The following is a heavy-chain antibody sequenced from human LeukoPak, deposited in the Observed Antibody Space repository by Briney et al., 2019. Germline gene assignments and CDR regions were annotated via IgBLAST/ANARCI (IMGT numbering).Heavy chain of an antibody. D-gene: IGHD5-24*01. V-gene: IGHV3-21*01. CDR3: ARGDGTFWGLPF. CDR2: ISSSSSYI. CDR1: GFTFSSYT. Sequence: GGSLRLSCAASGFTFSSYTMNWVRQAPGKGLEWVSSISSSSSYIYYADSVKGRFSISRDNAKRTLYLEMNSLRAEDTAVYYCARGDGTFWGLPFWGQGTLVTVSS. J-gene: IGHJ4*02.